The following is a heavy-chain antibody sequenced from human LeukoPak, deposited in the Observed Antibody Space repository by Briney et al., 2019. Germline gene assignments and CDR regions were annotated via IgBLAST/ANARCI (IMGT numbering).Heavy chain of an antibody. D-gene: IGHD5-18*01. J-gene: IGHJ4*02. CDR2: ISYDGSNK. CDR3: AKEGSYGYYFDY. CDR1: GFTFSSYG. V-gene: IGHV3-30*18. Sequence: GGSLRLSCAASGFTFSSYGMHWVRQAPDKGLEWVAVISYDGSNKYYADSVKGRFTISRDNSKNTLYLQMNSLRAEDTAVYYCAKEGSYGYYFDYWGQGTLVTVSS.